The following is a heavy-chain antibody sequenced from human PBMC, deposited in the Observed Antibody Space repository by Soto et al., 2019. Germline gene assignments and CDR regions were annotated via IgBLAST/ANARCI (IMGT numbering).Heavy chain of an antibody. CDR1: GFTFSSYA. D-gene: IGHD6-13*01. Sequence: EVQLLESGGGLVQPGGSLRLSCAASGFTFSSYAMSWVRQAPGKGLEWASAISESGALTFYADSVKGRFTISRDNSKNTLYLQMNSLRAEDTAVYYCASRSPGSNWYYWGQGTLVTVSS. V-gene: IGHV3-23*01. CDR3: ASRSPGSNWYY. CDR2: ISESGALT. J-gene: IGHJ4*02.